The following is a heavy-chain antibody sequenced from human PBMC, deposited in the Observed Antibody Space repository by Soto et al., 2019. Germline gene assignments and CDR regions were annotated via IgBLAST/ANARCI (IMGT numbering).Heavy chain of an antibody. D-gene: IGHD2-2*01. CDR2: SSSRSSDI. CDR3: ARVGAIAGVTSNYMDV. CDR1: GFTFSSYG. Sequence: EVQLVESGGGLVKPGWSLRLSCTASGFTFSSYGMNWVRQAPGKGLEWVSFSSSRSSDISHAGSLQGRFTLSRDNARNSLFLQMDSLIAEDTAVYYCARVGAIAGVTSNYMDVWGKGTKVTVFS. V-gene: IGHV3-21*01. J-gene: IGHJ6*03.